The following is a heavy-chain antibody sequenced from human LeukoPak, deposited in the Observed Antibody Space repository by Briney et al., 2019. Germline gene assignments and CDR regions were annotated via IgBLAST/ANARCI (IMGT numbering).Heavy chain of an antibody. CDR3: ARSQRWLQSPDGY. J-gene: IGHJ4*02. V-gene: IGHV3-7*01. CDR2: IKQDGSEK. Sequence: PGGSLTLSCAASGFTFSSYWMSWVRQAPGKGLEGVANIKQDGSEKYYVDSVKGRFTISRDNAKNSLYLQMNSLRAEDTAVYYCARSQRWLQSPDGYWGQGTLVTVSS. D-gene: IGHD5-24*01. CDR1: GFTFSSYW.